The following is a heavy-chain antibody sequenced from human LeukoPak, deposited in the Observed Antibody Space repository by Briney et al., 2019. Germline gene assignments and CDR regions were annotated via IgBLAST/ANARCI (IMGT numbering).Heavy chain of an antibody. CDR2: IIPILGIA. J-gene: IGHJ4*02. D-gene: IGHD4-17*01. Sequence: ASVKVSCKASGGTFSSYTISWVRQAPGQGLEWMGRIIPILGIANYAQKFQGRVTITADKSTSTAYMELSSLRSEDTAVCYCARAQHDYGDFDYWGQGTLVTVSS. CDR3: ARAQHDYGDFDY. CDR1: GGTFSSYT. V-gene: IGHV1-69*02.